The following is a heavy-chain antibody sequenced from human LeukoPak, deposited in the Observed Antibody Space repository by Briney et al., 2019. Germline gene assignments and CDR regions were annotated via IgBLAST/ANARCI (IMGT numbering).Heavy chain of an antibody. CDR2: INPNSGGT. CDR3: ARAPNNWNDLIVAY. V-gene: IGHV1-2*02. J-gene: IGHJ4*02. D-gene: IGHD1-1*01. Sequence: ASVKVSCKASVYTFTGYYMHWVRQAPGQGLEWMGWINPNSGGTNYAQKFQGRVTMTRDTSISTAYIELSRLTSDDTAVYYCARAPNNWNDLIVAYWGQGTLVTVSS. CDR1: VYTFTGYY.